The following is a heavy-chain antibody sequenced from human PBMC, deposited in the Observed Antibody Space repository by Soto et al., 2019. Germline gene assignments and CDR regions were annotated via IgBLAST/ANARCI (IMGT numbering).Heavy chain of an antibody. J-gene: IGHJ4*02. CDR2: IIPILGIA. Sequence: SVKVSCKASGGTFSSYTISWVRQAPGQGLEWMGRIIPILGIANYAQKFQGRVTITADKSTSTAYMELSSLRSEDTAVYYCARDSRGGIVATTNDYWGQGTLVTVSS. D-gene: IGHD5-12*01. CDR3: ARDSRGGIVATTNDY. CDR1: GGTFSSYT. V-gene: IGHV1-69*04.